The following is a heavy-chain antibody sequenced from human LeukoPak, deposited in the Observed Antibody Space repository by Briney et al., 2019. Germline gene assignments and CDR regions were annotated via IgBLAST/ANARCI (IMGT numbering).Heavy chain of an antibody. CDR3: ARSRWLQFLADY. V-gene: IGHV4-59*01. CDR1: GGSISSYY. J-gene: IGHJ4*02. Sequence: SETLSLTCTVSGGSISSYYWSWIRQPPGKGLEWIGYIYYSGSTNYNPSLKSRVTISVDTSKNQFSLKLSSVTAADTAVYCCARSRWLQFLADYWGQGTLVTVSS. CDR2: IYYSGST. D-gene: IGHD5-24*01.